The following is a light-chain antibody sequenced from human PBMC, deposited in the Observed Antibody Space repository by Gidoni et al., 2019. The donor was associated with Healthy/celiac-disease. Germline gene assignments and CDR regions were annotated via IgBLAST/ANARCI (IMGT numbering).Light chain of an antibody. J-gene: IGKJ3*01. CDR2: DAS. Sequence: DIQMTQSPSSLSASVGDRVTITCQASQDISNYLNWYQQKPGKAPKLLINDASNLETGVPSRFSGSGSGTDFTFTISSLQPEDIATYYCQQYDNLPLFTFXPXTKVDIK. CDR1: QDISNY. V-gene: IGKV1-33*01. CDR3: QQYDNLPLFT.